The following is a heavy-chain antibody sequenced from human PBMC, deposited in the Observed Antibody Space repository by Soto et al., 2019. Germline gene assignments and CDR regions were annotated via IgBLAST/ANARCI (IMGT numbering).Heavy chain of an antibody. D-gene: IGHD2-2*01. CDR3: ARLGYCSSTSCYVY. CDR2: IDWDDDK. V-gene: IGHV2-70*11. Sequence: SGPTLVNATQTLTLTCPFCGFSLSTSGMCVSWIRQPPGKALEWLARIDWDDDKYYSTSLKTRLTISKDTSKNQVVLTMTNMDPVDTATYYCARLGYCSSTSCYVYWGQGTLVTVSS. J-gene: IGHJ4*02. CDR1: GFSLSTSGMC.